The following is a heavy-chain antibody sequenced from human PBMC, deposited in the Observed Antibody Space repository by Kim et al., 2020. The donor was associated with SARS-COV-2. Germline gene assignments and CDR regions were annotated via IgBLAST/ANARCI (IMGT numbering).Heavy chain of an antibody. CDR2: ISSSSSYI. Sequence: GGSLRLSCAASGFTFSSYSMNWVRQAPGKGLEWVSSISSSSSYIYYADSVKGRFTISRDNAKNSLYLQMNSLRAEDTAVYYCARGPRYNALFYFDYWGQGTLVTVSS. D-gene: IGHD1-1*01. J-gene: IGHJ4*02. V-gene: IGHV3-21*01. CDR3: ARGPRYNALFYFDY. CDR1: GFTFSSYS.